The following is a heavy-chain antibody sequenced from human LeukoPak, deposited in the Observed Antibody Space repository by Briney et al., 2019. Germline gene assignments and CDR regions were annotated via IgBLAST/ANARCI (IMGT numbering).Heavy chain of an antibody. V-gene: IGHV4-34*01. D-gene: IGHD3-3*01. Sequence: SETLSLTCAVYGASLSGYYWSWIRQPPGKGLEWIGEINSGSTKYNPSLKSRVTISVDTSKNQFSLKLSSVTAADTAVYYCARHAPYYDFWSGYYATSDFDYWGQGTLVTVSS. CDR3: ARHAPYYDFWSGYYATSDFDY. J-gene: IGHJ4*02. CDR1: GASLSGYY. CDR2: INSGST.